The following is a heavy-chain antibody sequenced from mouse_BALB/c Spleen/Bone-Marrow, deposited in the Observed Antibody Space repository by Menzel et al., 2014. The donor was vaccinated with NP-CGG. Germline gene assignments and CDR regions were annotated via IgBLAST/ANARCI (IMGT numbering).Heavy chain of an antibody. V-gene: IGHV1S34*01. J-gene: IGHJ4*01. CDR3: ARSEGIYYYGSSYAMDY. Sequence: LVKTGASVKISCKASDYSFTDYYVHWVKQTHGKSLEWIGYISCYNGATSYNQKLKGKATFTVDTSSSTAYMQFSSLTSEDSAVYYCARSEGIYYYGSSYAMDYWGQGTSVTVSS. CDR1: DYSFTDYY. CDR2: ISCYNGAT. D-gene: IGHD1-1*01.